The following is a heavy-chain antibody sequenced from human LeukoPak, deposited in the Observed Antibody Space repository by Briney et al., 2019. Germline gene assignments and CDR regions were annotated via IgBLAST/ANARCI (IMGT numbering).Heavy chain of an antibody. Sequence: GGSLRLSCAASGLSFSSYDMNWVRQAPGKWLEWVSYISSGGTTIYYADSVKGRFTISRDNAKNSLYLQMNSLRADDTAVYYCTRGPFDYWGQGTLVTVSP. J-gene: IGHJ4*02. CDR2: ISSGGTTI. V-gene: IGHV3-48*03. CDR3: TRGPFDY. CDR1: GLSFSSYD.